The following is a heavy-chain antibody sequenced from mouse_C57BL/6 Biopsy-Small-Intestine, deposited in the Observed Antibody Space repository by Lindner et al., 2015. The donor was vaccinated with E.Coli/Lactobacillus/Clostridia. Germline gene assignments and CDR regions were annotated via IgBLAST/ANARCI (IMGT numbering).Heavy chain of an antibody. Sequence: GPELVKPGASVKISCKASGYSFTSYYIHWVKQRPGQGLEWIGWIYPGSGNTKYNEKFKGKATLTADTSSSTAYMQLSSLTSEDSAVYYCARGSIYDGYYWYFDVWGTGTTVTVSS. J-gene: IGHJ1*03. CDR3: ARGSIYDGYYWYFDV. CDR2: IYPGSGNT. V-gene: IGHV1-66*01. CDR1: GYSFTSYY. D-gene: IGHD2-3*01.